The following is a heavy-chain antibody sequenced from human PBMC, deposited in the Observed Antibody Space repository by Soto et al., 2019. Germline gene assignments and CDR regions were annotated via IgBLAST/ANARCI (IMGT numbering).Heavy chain of an antibody. V-gene: IGHV3-15*01. J-gene: IGHJ4*02. CDR2: IKSKTEGGTT. Sequence: PGGSLRLSCAASGFTFSNAWMSWVRQAPGKGLEWVGRIKSKTEGGTTDYAAPVKGRFTISRDDSKNMLSLQMNSLKTEDTAVYYCTTDDPINKYWGQGTLVT. CDR1: GFTFSNAW. CDR3: TTDDPINKY.